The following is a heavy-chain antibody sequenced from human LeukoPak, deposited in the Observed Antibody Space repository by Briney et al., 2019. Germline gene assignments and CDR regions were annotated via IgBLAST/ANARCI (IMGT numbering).Heavy chain of an antibody. J-gene: IGHJ3*02. D-gene: IGHD3-10*01. Sequence: GGSLRLSCAASGFTVSYNYMRWVRQAPGKGLEWVSTIYRGGSTYYADSVKGRFTISRDNSKNTVYLQMNSPRDEDTAVYHCARGSYGSGNYYIGDACDMWGQGTMVTVSS. CDR1: GFTVSYNY. V-gene: IGHV3-53*01. CDR3: ARGSYGSGNYYIGDACDM. CDR2: IYRGGST.